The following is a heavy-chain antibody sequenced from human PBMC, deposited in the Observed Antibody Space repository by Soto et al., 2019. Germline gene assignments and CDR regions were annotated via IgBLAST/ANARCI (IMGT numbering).Heavy chain of an antibody. D-gene: IGHD2-15*01. V-gene: IGHV3-30*18. CDR2: ISYDGSNK. CDR1: GFTFSSYG. J-gene: IGHJ6*02. CDR3: AKVVCSGGSCFSDYYYYYGMDV. Sequence: QVQLVESGGGVVQPGRSLRLSCAASGFTFSSYGMHWVRQAPGKGLEWVAVISYDGSNKYYADSVKGRFTISRDNSKNPLYLQMNSLRAEDTAVYYCAKVVCSGGSCFSDYYYYYGMDVWGQGTTVTVSS.